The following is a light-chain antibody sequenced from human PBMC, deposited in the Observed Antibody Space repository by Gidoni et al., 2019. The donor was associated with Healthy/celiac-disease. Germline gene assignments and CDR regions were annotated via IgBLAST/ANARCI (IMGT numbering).Light chain of an antibody. Sequence: SSELTQDPAVSVALGQTVRITGQGDSLRSYYASWYQQKPGQAPVLVIYGKNNRPSGIPDRFSGSRSGNTASLTITGAQAEDEADYYCNSRDSSGNLVVFGGGTKLTVL. V-gene: IGLV3-19*01. CDR2: GKN. CDR1: SLRSYY. CDR3: NSRDSSGNLVV. J-gene: IGLJ2*01.